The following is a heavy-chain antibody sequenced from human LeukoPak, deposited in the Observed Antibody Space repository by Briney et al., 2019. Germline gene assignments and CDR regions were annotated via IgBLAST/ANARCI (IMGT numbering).Heavy chain of an antibody. CDR2: IIPILGIA. J-gene: IGHJ5*02. CDR3: ALMIGTYYYDSSGP. CDR1: GGTFSSYT. D-gene: IGHD3-22*01. Sequence: SVKVSCKASGGTFSSYTISWVRQAPGQGLEWMGRIIPILGIANYAQKSQGRVAITADKSTSTAYMELSSLRSEDTAVYYCALMIGTYYYDSSGPWGQGTLVTVSS. V-gene: IGHV1-69*02.